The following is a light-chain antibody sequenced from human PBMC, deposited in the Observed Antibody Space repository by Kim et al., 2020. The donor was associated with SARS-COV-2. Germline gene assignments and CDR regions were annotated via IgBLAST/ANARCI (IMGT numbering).Light chain of an antibody. Sequence: EIVMTQSPATLSVSPGERATLSCRASQSVSNNLAWYQQKPGQAPRLVIYGASTRATGIPARFSGSGSGTEFTLTISSLQSEDFAVYYCQQYNDWHPGDTFGQGTKLEI. V-gene: IGKV3-15*01. CDR1: QSVSNN. CDR2: GAS. J-gene: IGKJ2*01. CDR3: QQYNDWHPGDT.